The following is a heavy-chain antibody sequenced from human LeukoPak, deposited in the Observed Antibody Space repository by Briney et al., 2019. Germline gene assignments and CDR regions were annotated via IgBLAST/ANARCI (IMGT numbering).Heavy chain of an antibody. CDR1: GFTFSTYG. D-gene: IGHD3-3*01. J-gene: IGHJ3*02. V-gene: IGHV3-30*02. CDR2: IRYDGNNK. CDR3: GKAHYDFWSGPSLGAFDI. Sequence: GGSLRLSCAASGFTFSTYGMHWVRQAPGKGLEWVAFIRYDGNNKYYADSVKGRFTISRDNSKNTLYLQMNSLRAEDTAVYYCGKAHYDFWSGPSLGAFDIWGQGTILTVSS.